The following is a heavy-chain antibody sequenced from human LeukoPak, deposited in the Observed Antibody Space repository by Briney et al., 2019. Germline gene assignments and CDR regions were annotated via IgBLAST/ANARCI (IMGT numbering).Heavy chain of an antibody. CDR3: ARDPLGGLLYAFDI. D-gene: IGHD1-26*01. CDR2: IIPIFGTA. CDR1: GYTFTNYG. J-gene: IGHJ3*02. V-gene: IGHV1-69*13. Sequence: SVKVSCKTSGYTFTNYGISWVRQAPGQGLEWMGGIIPIFGTANYAQKFQGRVTITADESTSTAYMELSSLRSEDTAVYYCARDPLGGLLYAFDIWGQGTMVTVSS.